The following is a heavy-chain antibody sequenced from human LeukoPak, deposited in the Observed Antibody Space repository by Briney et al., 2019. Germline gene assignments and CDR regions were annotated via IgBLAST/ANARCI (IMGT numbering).Heavy chain of an antibody. CDR1: GYTFSRHG. V-gene: IGHV1-2*02. D-gene: IGHD3-10*01. Sequence: EASVKVSCKTSGYTFSRHGITWVRQAPGQGLECMGWIYPNNGATAYAQKFQGRVAMTRDTSITTAYMELSRLRPDDTAVYYCARDGPAQMVDFDYWGQGTLVTVSS. CDR3: ARDGPAQMVDFDY. CDR2: IYPNNGAT. J-gene: IGHJ4*02.